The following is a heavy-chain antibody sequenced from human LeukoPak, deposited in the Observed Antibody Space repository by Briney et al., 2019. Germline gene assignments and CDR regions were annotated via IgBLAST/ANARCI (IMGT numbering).Heavy chain of an antibody. Sequence: PGRSLRLSCAASGFTFDDYAMHWVRQAPGQGLEWVSGISWNSGNIGYADSVKGRFTISRDNAKNSLYLQMNSLRAEDMALYYCATLTAAGTNYWGQGTLVTVSS. CDR3: ATLTAAGTNY. V-gene: IGHV3-9*03. J-gene: IGHJ4*02. CDR2: ISWNSGNI. CDR1: GFTFDDYA. D-gene: IGHD6-13*01.